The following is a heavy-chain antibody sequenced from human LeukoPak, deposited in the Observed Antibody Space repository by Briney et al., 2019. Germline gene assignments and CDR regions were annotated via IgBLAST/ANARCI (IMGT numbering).Heavy chain of an antibody. V-gene: IGHV3-7*01. J-gene: IGHJ4*02. CDR3: ARGGYSFDY. CDR1: GITLSNCG. D-gene: IGHD5-12*01. CDR2: LHADGNEK. Sequence: GGSLRLSCAVSGITLSNCGMSWVRQAPGKGLEWVARLHADGNEKYFVHSVKGRFTVSRDNAKNSLYLQMNSLRVEDTAVYYCARGGYSFDYLGQGTLVTVSS.